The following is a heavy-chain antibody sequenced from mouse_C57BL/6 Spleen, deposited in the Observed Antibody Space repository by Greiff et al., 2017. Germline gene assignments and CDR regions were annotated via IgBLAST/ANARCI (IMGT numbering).Heavy chain of an antibody. J-gene: IGHJ2*01. CDR1: GYTFTDYY. CDR2: INPNNGGT. CDR3: ARKGVNWDYFDY. V-gene: IGHV1-26*01. D-gene: IGHD4-1*01. Sequence: EVQLQQSGPELVKPGASVKISCKASGYTFTDYYMNWVKQSHGKSLEWIGDINPNNGGTSYNQQFKGKATLTVDKSSSTAYMELRSLTSEDSAVYYCARKGVNWDYFDYWGQGTTLTVSS.